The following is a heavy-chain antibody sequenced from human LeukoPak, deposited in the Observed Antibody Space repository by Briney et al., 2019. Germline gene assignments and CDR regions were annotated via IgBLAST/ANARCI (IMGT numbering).Heavy chain of an antibody. CDR3: ARGVPLGDFWSGYPADPPAFDP. CDR2: MNPNSGNT. V-gene: IGHV1-8*01. CDR1: GYTFTSYD. J-gene: IGHJ5*02. D-gene: IGHD3-3*01. Sequence: ASVKVSCKASGYTFTSYDINWVRQATGQGLEWMGWMNPNSGNTGYAQKFQGRVTMTRNTSISTAYMELSSLRSEDTAVYYCARGVPLGDFWSGYPADPPAFDPWGQGTLVTVSS.